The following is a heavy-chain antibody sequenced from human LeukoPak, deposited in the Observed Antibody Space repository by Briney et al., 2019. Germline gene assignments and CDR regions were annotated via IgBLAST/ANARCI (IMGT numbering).Heavy chain of an antibody. V-gene: IGHV4-4*02. CDR1: GGSISSGNW. Sequence: KASGTLSLTCAVSGGSISSGNWWSWVRQPPGKGLEWIEEIYHSGSTNYNPSLKSRVTISVDTSKNQFSLNLDSVTAADTAVYYCVRDRELNYWGQGTLVTVSS. D-gene: IGHD3-10*01. J-gene: IGHJ4*02. CDR2: IYHSGST. CDR3: VRDRELNY.